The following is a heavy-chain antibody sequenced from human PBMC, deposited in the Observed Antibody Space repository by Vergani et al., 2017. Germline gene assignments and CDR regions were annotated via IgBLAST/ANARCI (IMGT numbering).Heavy chain of an antibody. CDR1: GGTFSSYA. CDR3: ADGWGGRIAVAGYFQH. J-gene: IGHJ1*01. Sequence: QVQLVQSGAEVKKPGASVKVSCKASGGTFSSYAISWVRQAPGQGLEWMGRIIPILGIANYAQKFQGRVTIPADKSTSTAYMELSSLRSEDTAVYYCADGWGGRIAVAGYFQHWGQGTLVTVYS. CDR2: IIPILGIA. D-gene: IGHD6-19*01. V-gene: IGHV1-69*04.